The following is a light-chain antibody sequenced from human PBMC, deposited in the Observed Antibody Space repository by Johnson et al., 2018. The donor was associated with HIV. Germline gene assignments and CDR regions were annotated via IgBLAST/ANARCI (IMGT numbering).Light chain of an antibody. J-gene: IGLJ1*01. CDR3: GTWDSSLSAGV. V-gene: IGLV1-51*01. Sequence: QSVLTQPPSVSAAPGQKVTISCSGSSSKIGNKYVSWYQQLPGTAPKVLIYDNNKRPSGIPDRFSGSKSGPSATLGITGLQTGDEADYYCGTWDSSLSAGVFGTGTKVTVL. CDR1: SSKIGNKY. CDR2: DNN.